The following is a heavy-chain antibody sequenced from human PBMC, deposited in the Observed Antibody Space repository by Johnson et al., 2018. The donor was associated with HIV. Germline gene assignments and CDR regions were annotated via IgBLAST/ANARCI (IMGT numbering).Heavy chain of an antibody. CDR1: GFTFSSYD. D-gene: IGHD6-19*01. J-gene: IGHJ3*02. Sequence: VQLLESGGGLVQPGGSLRLSCAASGFTFSSYDMHWVRQTTGKGLEWVSAIGSAGDTYYPGSVNGRFTISRDNAKNSLYLQMNSLRAEDTALYYCARETAVDAFDIWGQGTMVTVSS. CDR3: ARETAVDAFDI. V-gene: IGHV3-13*01. CDR2: IGSAGDT.